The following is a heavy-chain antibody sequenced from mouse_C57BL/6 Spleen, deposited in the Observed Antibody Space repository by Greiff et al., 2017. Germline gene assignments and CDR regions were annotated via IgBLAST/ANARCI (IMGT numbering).Heavy chain of an antibody. CDR3: ARSLYYGKMDD. Sequence: VKLMESGAELARPGASVKLSCKASGYNFTSYGISWVKQRTGQGLEWIGEIYPRSGNTYYNEKFKGKATLTADKSSSTAYMELRSLTSEDSAVYFCARSLYYGKMDDWGQGTSVTVSS. CDR2: IYPRSGNT. CDR1: GYNFTSYG. D-gene: IGHD2-1*01. V-gene: IGHV1-81*01. J-gene: IGHJ4*01.